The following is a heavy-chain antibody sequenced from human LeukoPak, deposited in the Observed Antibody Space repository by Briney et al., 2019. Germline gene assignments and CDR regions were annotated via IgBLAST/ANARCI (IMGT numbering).Heavy chain of an antibody. D-gene: IGHD4-17*01. Sequence: PSETLSLTCTVSGGSISSSSYYWGWIRQPAGKGLEWIGRIYTSGSTNYNPSLKSRVTISVGTSKNQFSLKLSSVTAADTAVYYCARDLDYGEFDYWGQGTLVTVSS. CDR2: IYTSGST. J-gene: IGHJ4*02. V-gene: IGHV4-61*02. CDR3: ARDLDYGEFDY. CDR1: GGSISSSSYY.